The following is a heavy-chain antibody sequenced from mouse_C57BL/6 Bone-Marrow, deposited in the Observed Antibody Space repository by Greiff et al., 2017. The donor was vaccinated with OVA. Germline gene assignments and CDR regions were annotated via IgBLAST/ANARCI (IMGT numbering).Heavy chain of an antibody. D-gene: IGHD1-1*01. CDR3: ARGATVVPFDY. J-gene: IGHJ2*01. Sequence: VQLKQPGAELVRPGSSVKLSCKASGYTFNSYWMHWVKQRPIQGLEWIGNIDPSDSETQYNQKFKEKATLTVDKSSSTAYMQLSSLTSDDSAVDYGARGATVVPFDYWGQGTTLTVSS. CDR1: GYTFNSYW. CDR2: IDPSDSET. V-gene: IGHV1-52*01.